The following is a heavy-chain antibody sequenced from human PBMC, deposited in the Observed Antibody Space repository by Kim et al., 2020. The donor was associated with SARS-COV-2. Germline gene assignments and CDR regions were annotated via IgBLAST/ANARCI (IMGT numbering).Heavy chain of an antibody. V-gene: IGHV3-30-3*01. CDR1: GFTFSSYA. CDR3: AYHSSGWYLGAFDI. CDR2: ISYDGSNK. J-gene: IGHJ3*02. D-gene: IGHD6-19*01. Sequence: GGSLRLSCAASGFTFSSYAMHWVRQAPGKGLEWVAVISYDGSNKYYADSVKVRFTISRDNSKNTLYLQMNSLRAEDTAVYYCAYHSSGWYLGAFDIWGQGTMVTVSS.